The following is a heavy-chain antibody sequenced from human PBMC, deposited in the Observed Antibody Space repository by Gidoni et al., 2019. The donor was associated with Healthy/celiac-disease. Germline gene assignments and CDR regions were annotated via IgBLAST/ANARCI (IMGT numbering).Heavy chain of an antibody. CDR1: GGSISSGSYY. J-gene: IGHJ5*02. V-gene: IGHV4-61*02. CDR2: IYTSGST. Sequence: QVQLQESGPGLVKPSQTLSLTCTVSGGSISSGSYYWSWIRQPAGKGLEWIGRIYTSGSTNYNPSLKSRVTISVDTSKNQFSLKLSSVTAADTAVYYCARARIAAAGTEWFDPWGQGTLVTVSS. D-gene: IGHD6-13*01. CDR3: ARARIAAAGTEWFDP.